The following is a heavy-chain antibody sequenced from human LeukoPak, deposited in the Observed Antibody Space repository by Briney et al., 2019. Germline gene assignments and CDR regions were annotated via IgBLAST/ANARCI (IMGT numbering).Heavy chain of an antibody. Sequence: GGSLRLSCAASGFIFSQYSMNWVRQAPGKGLEWVSTISGSGSSTYYVDSVKGRFTISRANSKNTLYLQMNSLRAEDTAEYYCAKDSNGWYQRGSNYFDYWGQGTLVTVSS. D-gene: IGHD6-19*01. CDR3: AKDSNGWYQRGSNYFDY. CDR2: ISGSGSST. V-gene: IGHV3-23*01. J-gene: IGHJ4*02. CDR1: GFIFSQYS.